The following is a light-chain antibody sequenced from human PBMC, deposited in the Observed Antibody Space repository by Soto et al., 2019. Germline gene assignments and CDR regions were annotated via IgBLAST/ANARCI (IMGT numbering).Light chain of an antibody. CDR2: GAS. CDR3: QQYNKWPPNT. Sequence: ELVMTQSPATLSVSPGDRATLSCRASQSVSSYLAWYQQKPGPAPSLLIYGASIRATGIPARFSGSGSWTEFTLTISSLQSEDCAVYYCQQYNKWPPNTFGQGTKLEIK. V-gene: IGKV3-15*01. J-gene: IGKJ2*01. CDR1: QSVSSY.